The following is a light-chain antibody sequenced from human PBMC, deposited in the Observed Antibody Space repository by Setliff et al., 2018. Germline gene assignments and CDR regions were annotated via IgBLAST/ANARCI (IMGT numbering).Light chain of an antibody. CDR1: SSDVGRYDY. Sequence: QSALTQPASVSGSPGQSITISCSGTSSDVGRYDYVSWYQQHPGEAPKLLIYDVSNRPSGVSNRFSGSKSGDTASLTISGLQAEDEADYYCSSYRSGRGLSVFGTGTKGTVL. J-gene: IGLJ1*01. CDR3: SSYRSGRGLSV. V-gene: IGLV2-14*03. CDR2: DVS.